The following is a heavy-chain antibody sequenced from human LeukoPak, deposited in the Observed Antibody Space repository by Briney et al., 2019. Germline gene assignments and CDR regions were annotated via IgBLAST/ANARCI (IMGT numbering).Heavy chain of an antibody. CDR3: AKGSPPHAYYYDSSGYPLDY. V-gene: IGHV3-23*01. CDR1: GFSFRSYA. CDR2: ITGSGDNT. J-gene: IGHJ4*02. Sequence: GGSLRLSCAASGFSFRSYAMSWVRQAPGKGLEWVSVITGSGDNTYYADSVKGRFTISRDNSKNMVYVQMKSLRAEDTAVYYCAKGSPPHAYYYDSSGYPLDYWGQGTLVTVSS. D-gene: IGHD3-22*01.